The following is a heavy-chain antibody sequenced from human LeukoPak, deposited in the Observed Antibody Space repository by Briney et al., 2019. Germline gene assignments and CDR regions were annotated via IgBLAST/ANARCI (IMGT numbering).Heavy chain of an antibody. V-gene: IGHV3-30*02. J-gene: IGHJ4*02. D-gene: IGHD3-9*01. CDR2: IQYDGSNE. CDR3: AKVPVVDILTGSPEDYFDY. Sequence: GGSLRLSCAASGFTFSSYGMHWVRQAPGKGLEWVAYIQYDGSNEQYADSVKGRFSISRDSSKNILYLQMNSLRAEDTAVYYCAKVPVVDILTGSPEDYFDYWGQGTLVTVSS. CDR1: GFTFSSYG.